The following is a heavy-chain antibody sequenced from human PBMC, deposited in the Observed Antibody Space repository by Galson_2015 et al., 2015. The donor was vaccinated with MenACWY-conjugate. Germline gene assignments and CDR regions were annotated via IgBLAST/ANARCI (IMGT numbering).Heavy chain of an antibody. J-gene: IGHJ6*02. Sequence: SLRLSCAASGFTFSSYGMHWVRQAPGKGLEWVAVISYDGSNKYYADSVKGRFTISRDNSKNTLYLQMNSLRAEDTAVYYCAKDLDGYYYYYGMDVWGQGTTVTVSS. CDR2: ISYDGSNK. D-gene: IGHD5-24*01. V-gene: IGHV3-30*18. CDR1: GFTFSSYG. CDR3: AKDLDGYYYYYGMDV.